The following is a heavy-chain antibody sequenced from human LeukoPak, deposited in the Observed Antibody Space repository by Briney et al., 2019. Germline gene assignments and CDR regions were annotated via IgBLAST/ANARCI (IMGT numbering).Heavy chain of an antibody. CDR2: IYYSGST. Sequence: SETLSLTCTVSGGSISSSSYYWGWIRQPPGKGLEWIGSIYYSGSTYYNPSLKSRVTISVDTSKNQFSLKLSSVTAADTAVYYCARDRAPKNYYYYGMDVWGQGTTVTVSS. J-gene: IGHJ6*02. CDR1: GGSISSSSYY. CDR3: ARDRAPKNYYYYGMDV. V-gene: IGHV4-39*07.